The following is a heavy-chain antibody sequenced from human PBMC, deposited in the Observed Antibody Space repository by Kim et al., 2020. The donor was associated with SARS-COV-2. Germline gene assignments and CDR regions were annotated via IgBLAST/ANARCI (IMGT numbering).Heavy chain of an antibody. V-gene: IGHV3-30*04. CDR2: ISYDGSNK. Sequence: GGSLRLSCAASGFTFSSYAMHWVRQAPGKGLEWVAVISYDGSNKYYADSVKGRFTISRDNSKNTLYLQMNSLRAEDTAVYYCARDSRGKAVAGIRYYGMDVWGQGTTVTVSS. CDR3: ARDSRGKAVAGIRYYGMDV. J-gene: IGHJ6*02. D-gene: IGHD6-19*01. CDR1: GFTFSSYA.